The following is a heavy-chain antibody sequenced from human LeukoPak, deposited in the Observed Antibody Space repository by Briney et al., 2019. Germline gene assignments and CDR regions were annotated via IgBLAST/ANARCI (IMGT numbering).Heavy chain of an antibody. CDR1: GFTLNDYW. CDR3: TRDGAESTPNDY. V-gene: IGHV3-74*01. CDR2: VKGDGTKT. D-gene: IGHD2-2*01. J-gene: IGHJ4*02. Sequence: GGSLRLSCATSGFTLNDYWIHWVRQAPGKGLYWVSGVKGDGTKTVYAESVKGRFTVSRDNARDALFLQMNSLRAEDSAVYYCTRDGAESTPNDYWGQGTLVTVSS.